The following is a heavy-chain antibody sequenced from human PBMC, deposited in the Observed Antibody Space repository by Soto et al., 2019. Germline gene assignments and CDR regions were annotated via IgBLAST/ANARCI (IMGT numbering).Heavy chain of an antibody. D-gene: IGHD2-21*01. CDR2: IIPMLGIR. J-gene: IGHJ3*02. V-gene: IGHV1-69*02. CDR1: GGTFSTYS. CDR3: TIGSWSGEVSDI. Sequence: QVQLVQSGGEVEKPGSSVEVSYKDSGGTFSTYSMFWVRQAPGQGLEWMGRIIPMLGIRNYAQRFQDRVTITADKSTATAHMELSSLRSEDTALYYCTIGSWSGEVSDIWGQGTMVTVSS.